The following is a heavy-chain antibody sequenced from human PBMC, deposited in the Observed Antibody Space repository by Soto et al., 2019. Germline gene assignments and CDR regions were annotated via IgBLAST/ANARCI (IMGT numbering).Heavy chain of an antibody. CDR3: TRRPGVRGVRYFDY. CDR1: GFTFGDYA. J-gene: IGHJ4*02. CDR2: IRSKAYGGTT. Sequence: GGSLRLSCTASGFTFGDYAMSWFRQAPGKGLEWVGFIRSKAYGGTTEYAASVKGRFTISRDDSKSIAYLQMNSLKTEDTAVYYCTRRPGVRGVRYFDYWGQGTLVTVSS. V-gene: IGHV3-49*03. D-gene: IGHD3-10*01.